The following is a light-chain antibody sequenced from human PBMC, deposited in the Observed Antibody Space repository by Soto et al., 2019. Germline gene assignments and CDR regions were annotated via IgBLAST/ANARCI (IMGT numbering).Light chain of an antibody. J-gene: IGKJ4*01. CDR3: QQRSNWPPKLT. CDR1: QSVSSY. Sequence: EIVLTQSPATLSLSPGERASLSCRASQSVSSYLAWYQQKPGQAPRLLIYDASNRATGIPARFSGSGSGTDFTLTISSLEPEDFAVYYCQQRSNWPPKLTFGGGTKVEIK. V-gene: IGKV3-11*01. CDR2: DAS.